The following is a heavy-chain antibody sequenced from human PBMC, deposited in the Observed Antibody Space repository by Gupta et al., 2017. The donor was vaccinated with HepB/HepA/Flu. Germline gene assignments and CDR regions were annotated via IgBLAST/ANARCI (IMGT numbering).Heavy chain of an antibody. J-gene: IGHJ4*02. CDR3: AQRSPMQNIDC. D-gene: IGHD2-2*01. CDR2: ISPSGGGT. CDR1: GFTFSSYA. Sequence: EVQLSESGGGLVQPGGSLRLSCAASGFTFSSYAMTWVRQAPGKGLEWVSLISPSGGGTYYADSVKGRSTISRDNSKNTLYLQMNSLRADDTAVYYCAQRSPMQNIDCWGQGTLVTVSS. V-gene: IGHV3-23*01.